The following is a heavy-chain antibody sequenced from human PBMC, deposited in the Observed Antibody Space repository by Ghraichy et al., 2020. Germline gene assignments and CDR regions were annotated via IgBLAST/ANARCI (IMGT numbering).Heavy chain of an antibody. Sequence: GESLKISCAASGFTFSSYAMSWVRQAPGKGLEWVSAISGSGGSTYYADSLKGRFTISRDNSKNTLYLQMNSLRAEDTAVYYCAKDKKRFGESCFDYWGQGTLVTVSS. CDR2: ISGSGGST. V-gene: IGHV3-23*01. CDR3: AKDKKRFGESCFDY. J-gene: IGHJ4*02. CDR1: GFTFSSYA. D-gene: IGHD3-10*01.